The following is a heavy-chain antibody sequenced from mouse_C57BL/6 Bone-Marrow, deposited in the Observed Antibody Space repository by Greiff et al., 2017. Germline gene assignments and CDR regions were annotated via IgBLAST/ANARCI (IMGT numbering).Heavy chain of an antibody. CDR1: GYTFTSYW. Sequence: QVQLQQSGAELVRPGSSVKLSCKASGYTFTSYWMHWVKQRPIQGLEWIGNIDPSDSDTHYNQKFKDKATLTVDKSSSTAYMQLSSLTSEDSAVYYCARWHWYFDVWGTGTTVTVSS. J-gene: IGHJ1*03. CDR2: IDPSDSDT. CDR3: ARWHWYFDV. V-gene: IGHV1-52*01.